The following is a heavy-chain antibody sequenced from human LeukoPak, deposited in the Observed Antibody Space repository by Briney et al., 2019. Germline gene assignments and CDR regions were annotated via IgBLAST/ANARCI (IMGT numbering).Heavy chain of an antibody. CDR3: AKAHYDFWSGYESGTDY. D-gene: IGHD3-3*01. Sequence: PGGSLRLSCAASGFTFSSYAMSWVRQAPGKGLECVSAISNSGGRTYYADSVKGRFTISRDNSKNTLYLQMNSLRAEDTAVYYCAKAHYDFWSGYESGTDYWGQGTLVTVSS. J-gene: IGHJ4*02. CDR1: GFTFSSYA. V-gene: IGHV3-23*01. CDR2: ISNSGGRT.